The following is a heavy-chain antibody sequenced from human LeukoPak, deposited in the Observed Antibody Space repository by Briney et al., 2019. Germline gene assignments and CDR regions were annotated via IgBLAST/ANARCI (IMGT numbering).Heavy chain of an antibody. V-gene: IGHV5-51*01. CDR3: ARLLTSGTANPYYMDV. CDR2: IYPGDSDT. CDR1: GYSFSNYW. D-gene: IGHD3-10*01. J-gene: IGHJ6*03. Sequence: GESLKISCKGSGYSFSNYWIGWVGQMPGKGLEWMGIIYPGDSDTRYSPSFQGQVTISADKSISTAYLQWSSLKASDTAMYYCARLLTSGTANPYYMDVWGKGTTVTDSS.